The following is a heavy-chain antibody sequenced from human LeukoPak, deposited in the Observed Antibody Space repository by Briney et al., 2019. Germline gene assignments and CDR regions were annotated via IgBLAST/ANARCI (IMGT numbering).Heavy chain of an antibody. CDR3: ARGSLFLSLWFGELYVY. Sequence: SETLSLTCAVSGYSISSGYYWGWIRQPPGKGLEWIGSIYHRRSNYYNPSLKGRVTISIDTSKNQFSLKLSSVTAADTAVCYCARGSLFLSLWFGELYVYWGQGTLVTVSS. J-gene: IGHJ4*02. D-gene: IGHD3-10*01. CDR2: IYHRRSN. CDR1: GYSISSGYY. V-gene: IGHV4-38-2*01.